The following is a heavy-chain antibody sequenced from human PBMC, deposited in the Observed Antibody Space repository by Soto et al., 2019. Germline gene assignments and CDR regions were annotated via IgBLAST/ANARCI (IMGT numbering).Heavy chain of an antibody. D-gene: IGHD3-9*01. J-gene: IGHJ4*02. Sequence: GGSLRLSCAASGFTFSSYGMHWVRQAPGKGLEWVAVISYDGSNKYYADSVKGRFTISRDNSKNTLYLQMNRLRAEDTAVYYCAKPQPSDFDWLLHGYFDYWGQGTLVTVSS. CDR2: ISYDGSNK. V-gene: IGHV3-30*18. CDR1: GFTFSSYG. CDR3: AKPQPSDFDWLLHGYFDY.